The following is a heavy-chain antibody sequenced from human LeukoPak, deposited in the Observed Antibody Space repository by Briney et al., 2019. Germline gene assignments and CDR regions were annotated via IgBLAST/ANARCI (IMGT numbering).Heavy chain of an antibody. CDR2: IFPGDSET. Sequence: GESLKISCQGSGYNFTNYWIGWVRQMPGKGLEWMGIIFPGDSETRYSPSFQGQVTISADKSISTAYLQWSSLKASDTAMYYCARGKAYCGGDCYSGFDYWGQGTLVTVSS. J-gene: IGHJ4*02. D-gene: IGHD2-21*02. CDR1: GYNFTNYW. CDR3: ARGKAYCGGDCYSGFDY. V-gene: IGHV5-51*01.